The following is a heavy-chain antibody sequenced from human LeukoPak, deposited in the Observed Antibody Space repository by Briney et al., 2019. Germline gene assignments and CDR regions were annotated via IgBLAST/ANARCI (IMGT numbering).Heavy chain of an antibody. CDR1: GYTFTGYY. Sequence: ASVKVSCKASGYTFTGYYMHWVRQAPGQGLEWMGWINTNTGNPTYAQGFIGRFVFSLDTSVTTAYLQISSLKAEDTAVYYRARDLRLNWFDPWGQGTLVTVSS. CDR2: INTNTGNP. J-gene: IGHJ5*02. CDR3: ARDLRLNWFDP. V-gene: IGHV7-4-1*02.